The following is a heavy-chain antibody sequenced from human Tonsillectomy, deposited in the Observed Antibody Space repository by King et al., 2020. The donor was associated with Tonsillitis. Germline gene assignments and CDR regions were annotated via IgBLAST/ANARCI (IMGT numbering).Heavy chain of an antibody. CDR1: GFTFSNSA. V-gene: IGHV3-30-3*01. CDR3: VRDRDLWYAHFYPIGGFDF. J-gene: IGHJ4*02. Sequence: VQLVESGGGVVQPGKSLRLSCAASGFTFSNSAMHWVRQAPGKGLEWVAIISYDGNNNYYADSVKGRFTISRDNSNKTVSLQMNSLRPEDTAVYYCVRDRDLWYAHFYPIGGFDFWGQGTLVTVTS. CDR2: ISYDGNNN. D-gene: IGHD2-15*01.